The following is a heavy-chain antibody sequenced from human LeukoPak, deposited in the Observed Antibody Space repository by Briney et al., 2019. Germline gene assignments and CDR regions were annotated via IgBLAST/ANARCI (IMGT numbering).Heavy chain of an antibody. J-gene: IGHJ4*02. V-gene: IGHV4-31*02. CDR2: ISYTGIT. CDR1: GGSITSGGFY. CDR3: ARISQSSGGFYY. Sequence: SETLSLTCTVSGGSITSGGFYWSWIRLPPGKGLEWIGFISYTGITYYNPSLKSRLSLSLDTSKSQFSLKLSSVNAADTAVYYCARISQSSGGFYYWGQGTLVTVSS. D-gene: IGHD2-15*01.